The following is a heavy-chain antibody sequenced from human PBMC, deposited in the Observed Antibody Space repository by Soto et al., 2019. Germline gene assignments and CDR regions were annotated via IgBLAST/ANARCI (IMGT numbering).Heavy chain of an antibody. CDR1: GFTVSNNY. CDR2: IYSGGST. CDR3: ARDAGGSGTVFDY. V-gene: IGHV3-66*01. Sequence: EVQLVESGGGLVQPGGSLRLSCAASGFTVSNNYMNWVRQAPGKGLEWVSVIYSGGSTYYADSVKGRFTITRDNSKNTLYIQMNSLRVEDTAVYYCARDAGGSGTVFDYWGQGTLVTVSS. D-gene: IGHD3-10*01. J-gene: IGHJ4*02.